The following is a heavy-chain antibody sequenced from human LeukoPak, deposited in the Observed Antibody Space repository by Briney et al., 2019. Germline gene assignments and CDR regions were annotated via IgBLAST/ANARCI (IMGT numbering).Heavy chain of an antibody. J-gene: IGHJ5*02. CDR3: AKVEVLRFLEWFEGWFDP. D-gene: IGHD3-3*01. V-gene: IGHV4-59*11. CDR2: IYYSGST. CDR1: GGSISSHY. Sequence: SETLSLTCTVSGGSISSHYWSWIRQPPGKGVEWIGYIYYSGSTNYNPSLKSRVTISVDTSKNQFSLKLSSVTAADTAEYHRAKVEVLRFLEWFEGWFDPWGQGTLVTVSS.